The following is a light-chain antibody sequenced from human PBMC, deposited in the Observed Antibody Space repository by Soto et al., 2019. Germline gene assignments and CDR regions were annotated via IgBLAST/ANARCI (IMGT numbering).Light chain of an antibody. CDR1: QNIYYN. J-gene: IGKJ1*01. V-gene: IGKV3-15*01. CDR2: RAS. Sequence: ILMTQSPATVSVSPGESATLSCRASQNIYYNVAWYQQRPGQAPRLLIYRASTRAPGVPARFSGSGSGTEFTLTISSLQPEDFTVYSCLQYHNLWAFXQGTKVDIK. CDR3: LQYHNLWA.